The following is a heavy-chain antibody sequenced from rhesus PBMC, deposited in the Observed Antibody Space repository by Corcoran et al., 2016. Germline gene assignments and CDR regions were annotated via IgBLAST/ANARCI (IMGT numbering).Heavy chain of an antibody. D-gene: IGHD5-42*01. V-gene: IGHV4S14*01. J-gene: IGHJ2*01. CDR2: IYGSGGSN. CDR1: GSSISSGYY. CDR3: ARVGSSWSEWDTVGTEWYFDL. Sequence: QVQLQESGPGLVKPSETLSLTCAVSGSSISSGYYWGWIRQPPGKGLEWIGGIYGSGGSNYLNPSLKSRVTLSVDTSKNQFSLKLSSVTAADTAVYYCARVGSSWSEWDTVGTEWYFDLWGPGTPITISS.